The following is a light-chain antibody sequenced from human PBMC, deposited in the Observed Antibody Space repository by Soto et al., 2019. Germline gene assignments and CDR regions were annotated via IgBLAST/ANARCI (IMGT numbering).Light chain of an antibody. CDR3: SSYTSSSTPYV. V-gene: IGLV2-14*01. CDR2: DVP. Sequence: QSVLTQPASVSGSPGQSITISCTGTSSDVGGYNYVSWYQQHPVKAPKLMIYDVPNRPSGVSDRFSGSKSGNTASLTISGLQAEDEADYYCSSYTSSSTPYVFGTGTKLTVL. J-gene: IGLJ1*01. CDR1: SSDVGGYNY.